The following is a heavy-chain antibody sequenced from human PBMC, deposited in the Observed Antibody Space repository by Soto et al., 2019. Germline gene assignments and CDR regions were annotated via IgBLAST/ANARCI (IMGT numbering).Heavy chain of an antibody. CDR3: AKDGVSAGDYMEY. J-gene: IGHJ4*02. V-gene: IGHV3-23*01. D-gene: IGHD3-10*01. CDR2: INGGGGST. Sequence: GGSLRLSCAASGFTFSNYWMHWVRQAPGKGLEWVSAINGGGGSTYYVDSVKGRFTISRDNSKNTLYLQMNSLRAEDTAVYYCAKDGVSAGDYMEYWGQGTLVTVSA. CDR1: GFTFSNYW.